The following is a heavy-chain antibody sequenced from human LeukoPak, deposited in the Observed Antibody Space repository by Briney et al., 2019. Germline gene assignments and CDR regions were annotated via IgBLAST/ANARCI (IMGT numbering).Heavy chain of an antibody. CDR3: ARGDCSSTSCYTFDY. J-gene: IGHJ4*02. V-gene: IGHV4-34*01. Sequence: SEALSLTCAVYGGSFSGYYWSWIRQPPGKGLEWIGEINHSGSTNYNPSLKSRVTISVDTSKNQFTLKLSSVTAADTAVYYCARGDCSSTSCYTFDYWGQGTLVTVSS. D-gene: IGHD2-2*02. CDR2: INHSGST. CDR1: GGSFSGYY.